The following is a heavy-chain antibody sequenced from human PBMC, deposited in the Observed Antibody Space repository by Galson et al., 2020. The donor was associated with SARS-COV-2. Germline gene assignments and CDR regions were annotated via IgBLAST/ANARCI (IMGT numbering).Heavy chain of an antibody. CDR3: AKGTNYYDSSGYFDY. CDR1: GFDFSGYA. CDR2: ISAGGGST. V-gene: IGHV3-23*01. D-gene: IGHD3-22*01. Sequence: AGSLRLSCAASGFDFSGYAMNWVRQAPGKGLEWVSGISAGGGSTYYADSVKGRVTVSRDNSKTTLYLQMNSLRADDTALYYCAKGTNYYDSSGYFDYWGQGTLVTVSS. J-gene: IGHJ4*02.